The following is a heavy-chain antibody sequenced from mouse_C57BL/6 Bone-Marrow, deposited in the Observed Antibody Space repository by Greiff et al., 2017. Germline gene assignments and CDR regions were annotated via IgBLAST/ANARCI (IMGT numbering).Heavy chain of an antibody. CDR3: ARNYGSLDY. D-gene: IGHD1-1*01. CDR1: GFTFTDYY. V-gene: IGHV7-3*01. CDR2: IRNKANGYTT. Sequence: DVHLVESGGGLVQPGGSLSLSCAASGFTFTDYYMSWVRQPPGKALEWLGFIRNKANGYTTEYSASVKGRFTISRDNSQSILYLQMNALRAEDSATYYCARNYGSLDYWGQGTTLTVSS. J-gene: IGHJ2*01.